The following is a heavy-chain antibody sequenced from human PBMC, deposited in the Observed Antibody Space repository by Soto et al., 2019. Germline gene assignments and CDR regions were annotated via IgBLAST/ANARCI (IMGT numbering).Heavy chain of an antibody. CDR1: GFTFSSYG. J-gene: IGHJ4*02. Sequence: GGSLRLSCAASGFTFSSYGMHWVRQAPGKGLEWVAVISYDGSNKYYADSVKGRFTISRDNSKNTLYLQMNSLRAEDTAVYYCAKDLYSLGYCSSTSCYVKGIDYWGQGTLVTVSS. D-gene: IGHD2-2*01. CDR3: AKDLYSLGYCSSTSCYVKGIDY. V-gene: IGHV3-30*18. CDR2: ISYDGSNK.